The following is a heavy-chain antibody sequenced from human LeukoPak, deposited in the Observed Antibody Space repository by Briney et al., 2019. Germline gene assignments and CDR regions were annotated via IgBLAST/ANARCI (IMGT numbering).Heavy chain of an antibody. Sequence: ASVKVSCKASGYTFTGYYMHWVRQAPGQGLEWMGWINPNSGGTNYAQKFQGRVTMTRDTSISTAYMELSRLRSDDTAVYYCARVRSGYSSSFIGFDPWGQGTLVTVSP. J-gene: IGHJ5*02. CDR1: GYTFTGYY. CDR3: ARVRSGYSSSFIGFDP. D-gene: IGHD6-13*01. CDR2: INPNSGGT. V-gene: IGHV1-2*02.